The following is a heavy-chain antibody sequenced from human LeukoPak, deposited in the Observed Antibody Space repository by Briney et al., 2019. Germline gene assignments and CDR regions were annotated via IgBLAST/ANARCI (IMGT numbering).Heavy chain of an antibody. CDR3: ARWGSGTDPHYYYYGMDV. CDR1: GYTFTTYY. D-gene: IGHD1/OR15-1a*01. V-gene: IGHV1-46*01. Sequence: ASVKVSCKASGYTFTTYYMHWVRQAPGQGLEWMGIINPSSGSTNYAQKFQGRVSMTRDTSTSTVYMELSSLRSEDTAVYYCARWGSGTDPHYYYYGMDVWGQGTTVTVSS. CDR2: INPSSGST. J-gene: IGHJ6*02.